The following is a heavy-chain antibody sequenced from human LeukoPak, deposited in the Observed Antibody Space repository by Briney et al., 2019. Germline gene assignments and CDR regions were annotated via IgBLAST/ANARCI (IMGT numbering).Heavy chain of an antibody. V-gene: IGHV1-2*02. Sequence: ASVKVSCKASGYTFTSYVISWVRQAPGQGLEWMGWINPNSGGTNYAKKFQGRVTMTRDTSISTAYMELSRLRSDDTAVYYCARAEVDGYTDYWGQGTLVTVSS. CDR2: INPNSGGT. J-gene: IGHJ4*02. D-gene: IGHD5-24*01. CDR3: ARAEVDGYTDY. CDR1: GYTFTSYV.